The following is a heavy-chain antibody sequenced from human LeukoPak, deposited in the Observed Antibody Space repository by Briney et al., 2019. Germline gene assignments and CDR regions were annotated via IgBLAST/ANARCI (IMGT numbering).Heavy chain of an antibody. CDR3: ARLVGSAWHDDC. CDR1: GGSISSSSYF. Sequence: SETLSLTCTVSGGSISSSSYFWGWIRQPPGKGLGWIGSIYYSGATYYNSSLKSRVTISVDTSKNQFSLKLISVTAADTAVYYCARLVGSAWHDDCWGQGTLVTVSS. V-gene: IGHV4-39*01. D-gene: IGHD6-19*01. CDR2: IYYSGAT. J-gene: IGHJ4*02.